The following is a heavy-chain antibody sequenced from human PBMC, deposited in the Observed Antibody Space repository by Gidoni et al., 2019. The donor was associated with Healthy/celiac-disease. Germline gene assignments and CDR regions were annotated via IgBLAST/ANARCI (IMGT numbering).Heavy chain of an antibody. CDR2: IKQDGSEK. CDR3: ARVETIFGVVIGHDY. Sequence: VRQAPGKGLEWVANIKQDGSEKYYVDSVKGRFTISRDNAKNSLYLQMNSLRAEDTAVYYCARVETIFGVVIGHDYWGQGTLVTVSS. J-gene: IGHJ4*02. D-gene: IGHD3-3*01. V-gene: IGHV3-7*01.